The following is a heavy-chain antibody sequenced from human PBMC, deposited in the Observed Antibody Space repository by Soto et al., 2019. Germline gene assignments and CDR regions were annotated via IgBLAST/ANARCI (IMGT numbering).Heavy chain of an antibody. D-gene: IGHD2-21*01. Sequence: SETLSLTCSVSGAALNSGNYYWSWIRQVPGKGLEWIGHIYVTGAVDYNPSLRDRITISQDTSERQFSLNLRLVTAADTAVYYCARLRIATNNYKWLDPWGQGTMVTVYS. CDR2: IYVTGAV. V-gene: IGHV4-31*03. CDR3: ARLRIATNNYKWLDP. CDR1: GAALNSGNYY. J-gene: IGHJ5*02.